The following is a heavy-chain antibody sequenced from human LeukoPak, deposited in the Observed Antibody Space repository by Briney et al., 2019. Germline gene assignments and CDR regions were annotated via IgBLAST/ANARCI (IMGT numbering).Heavy chain of an antibody. V-gene: IGHV4-39*07. D-gene: IGHD3-16*01. CDR3: ARETSQKGAHYMDV. Sequence: SETLSLTCTVSGGSININTYYWGWIRQPPGKGLEWIGTIYYSGRTYYNPSLKSRVTISVDTSKNQFSLKLSSVTAADTAVYYCARETSQKGAHYMDVWGKGTTVTISS. CDR1: GGSININTYY. J-gene: IGHJ6*03. CDR2: IYYSGRT.